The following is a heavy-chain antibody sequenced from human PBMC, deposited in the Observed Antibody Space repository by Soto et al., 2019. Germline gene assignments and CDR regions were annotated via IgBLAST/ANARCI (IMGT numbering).Heavy chain of an antibody. D-gene: IGHD2-2*03. CDR3: ARLNGYCVSTNCHSYYAMDV. CDR1: GGSISSSSYY. J-gene: IGHJ6*02. CDR2: IYYSGYT. Sequence: SETLSLTCTVSGGSISSSSYYWGWIRQPPGKGLEWIGSIYYSGYTYYNPSLKSRVTISVDTSKNQFSLKLSSVTAADTAVYYCARLNGYCVSTNCHSYYAMDVWGQGTTVT. V-gene: IGHV4-39*01.